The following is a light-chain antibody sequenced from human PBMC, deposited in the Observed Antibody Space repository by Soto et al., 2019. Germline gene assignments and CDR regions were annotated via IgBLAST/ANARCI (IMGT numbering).Light chain of an antibody. CDR3: QHRSIWPIT. J-gene: IGKJ5*01. V-gene: IGKV3-11*01. CDR1: QSVSNNY. Sequence: ENVLTQSPATLSLSPGERATLSCRASQSVSNNYLAWYQQKPGQAPRLLIYGASNRATGIPARFTGSGSGTDFTLTICSLEPEDFAVYYSQHRSIWPITSAQGALPEIK. CDR2: GAS.